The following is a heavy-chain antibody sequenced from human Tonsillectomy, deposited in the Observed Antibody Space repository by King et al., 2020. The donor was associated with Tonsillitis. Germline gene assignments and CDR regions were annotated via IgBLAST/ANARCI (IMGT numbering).Heavy chain of an antibody. D-gene: IGHD3-22*01. V-gene: IGHV1-46*03. Sequence: QLVQSGAEVKKPGASVKVSCKASGYTFTKYYMHWVRQAPGQGLEWMGIINPSGGSTSYAQKFQGRVTMTRDTSTSTVHMELSSLRAEDTAVYYCASTINFYDSSGFGYWGQGTLVTVSS. CDR2: INPSGGST. CDR3: ASTINFYDSSGFGY. J-gene: IGHJ4*02. CDR1: GYTFTKYY.